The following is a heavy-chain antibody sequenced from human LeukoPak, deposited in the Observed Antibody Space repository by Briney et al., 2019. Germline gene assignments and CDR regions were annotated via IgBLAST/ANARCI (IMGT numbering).Heavy chain of an antibody. V-gene: IGHV3-64*02. CDR1: GFTFSSYA. J-gene: IGHJ6*02. CDR3: ARGNRENYYYGLDV. Sequence: GGSLRLSCAASGFTFSSYAMHWVRQAPGKGQDYVSAMNSNGGSTYYADSVKGRFTISRDNSKNTLYLQMGSLRAEGMAVYYCARGNRENYYYGLDVWGQGTTVTVSS. CDR2: MNSNGGST.